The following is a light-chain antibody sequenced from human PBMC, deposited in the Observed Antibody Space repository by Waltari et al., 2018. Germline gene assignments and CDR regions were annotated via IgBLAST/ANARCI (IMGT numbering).Light chain of an antibody. CDR2: GNS. Sequence: QSVLTQPPSVSGAPGQRVTISCTGSSSNIGAGYDVPWYPHLPGTAPKPLIYGNSNRPSGVPDRFSGSKSGTSASLAITGLQAEDEADYYCQSYDSSLSGSVFGGGTKLTVL. V-gene: IGLV1-40*01. CDR3: QSYDSSLSGSV. J-gene: IGLJ2*01. CDR1: SSNIGAGYD.